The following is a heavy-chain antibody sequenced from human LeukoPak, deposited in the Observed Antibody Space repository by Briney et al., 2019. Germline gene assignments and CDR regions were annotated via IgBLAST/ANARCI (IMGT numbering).Heavy chain of an antibody. CDR1: GFTFSSYA. V-gene: IGHV3-23*01. CDR2: ISYSGGST. Sequence: GGSLRLSCAASGFTFSSYAMSWVRQAPGKGLEWVSAISYSGGSTYYADSVRGRFTISRDNSKNTLYLQMNSLRAEDTAVYYCAKDNSGYYGDYWGQGTLVTVSS. D-gene: IGHD3-22*01. CDR3: AKDNSGYYGDY. J-gene: IGHJ4*02.